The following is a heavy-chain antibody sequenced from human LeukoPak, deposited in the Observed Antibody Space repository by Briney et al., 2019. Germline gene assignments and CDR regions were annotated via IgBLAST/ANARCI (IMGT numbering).Heavy chain of an antibody. J-gene: IGHJ3*02. V-gene: IGHV3-48*03. Sequence: GGSLRLSCAASEFTFSRYEMNWVRQAPGKGLEWASYISSSGSIIYYADSVKGRFTISRDNAKNSLYLQMNSLRAEDTAVYYCAREYRAVAARYWAFDIWGQGTMVTVSS. D-gene: IGHD6-19*01. CDR3: AREYRAVAARYWAFDI. CDR2: ISSSGSII. CDR1: EFTFSRYE.